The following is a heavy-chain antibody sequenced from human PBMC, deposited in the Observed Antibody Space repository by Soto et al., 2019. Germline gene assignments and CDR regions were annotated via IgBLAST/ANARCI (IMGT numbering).Heavy chain of an antibody. CDR3: AKDHIAVAAHPKYYGMDV. J-gene: IGHJ6*02. CDR1: GFTFSSYG. Sequence: GGSLRLSCAASGFTFSSYGMHWVRQAPGKGLEWVAVISYDGSNKYYADSVKGRFTISRDNSKNTLYLQMNSLRAEDMAVYYCAKDHIAVAAHPKYYGMDVWGQGTTVTVSS. D-gene: IGHD6-19*01. V-gene: IGHV3-30*18. CDR2: ISYDGSNK.